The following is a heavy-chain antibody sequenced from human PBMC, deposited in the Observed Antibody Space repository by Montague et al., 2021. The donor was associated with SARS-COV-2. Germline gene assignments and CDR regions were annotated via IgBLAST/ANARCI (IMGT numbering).Heavy chain of an antibody. CDR3: ARQNWNDGGDY. CDR2: VTGSGSNT. CDR1: GFAFSNYA. Sequence: SLRLSCAASGFAFSNYAMSWVRRAPGKGLEWVSAVTGSGSNTYYADSMKGRFTIFRDNSRSTLYLQINSLRAEDTAVYYCARQNWNDGGDYWGQGTLVTVSS. J-gene: IGHJ4*02. D-gene: IGHD1-1*01. V-gene: IGHV3-23*01.